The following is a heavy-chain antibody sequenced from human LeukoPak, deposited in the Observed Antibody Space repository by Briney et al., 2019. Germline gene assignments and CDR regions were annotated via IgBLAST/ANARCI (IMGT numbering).Heavy chain of an antibody. V-gene: IGHV4-34*01. CDR1: GGPFSGYY. D-gene: IGHD2-2*01. CDR3: ARFGSTSYYLKDWFDP. CDR2: INHSGST. J-gene: IGHJ5*02. Sequence: SETLSLTCAVYGGPFSGYYWSWIRQPPGKGLEWIGEINHSGSTNYNPSLKSRVTISVDTSKNQFSLKLSSVTAADTAVYYCARFGSTSYYLKDWFDPWGQGTLVTVSS.